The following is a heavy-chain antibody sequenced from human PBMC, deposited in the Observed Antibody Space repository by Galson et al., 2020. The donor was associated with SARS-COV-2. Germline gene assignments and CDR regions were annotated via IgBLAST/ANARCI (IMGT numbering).Heavy chain of an antibody. CDR2: IWYDGSNK. D-gene: IGHD3-9*01. CDR3: ARERMGYDILTGYYPDYYYYGMDV. Sequence: QLGESLKISCAASGFTFSSYGMHWVRQAPGKGLEWVSVIWYDGSNKYYADSVKGRFTISRDNSKNTLYLQMNSLRAEDTAVYYCARERMGYDILTGYYPDYYYYGMDVWGQGTTVTVSS. J-gene: IGHJ6*02. CDR1: GFTFSSYG. V-gene: IGHV3-33*01.